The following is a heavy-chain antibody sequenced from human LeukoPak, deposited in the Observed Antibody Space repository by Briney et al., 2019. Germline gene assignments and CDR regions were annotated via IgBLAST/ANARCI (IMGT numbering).Heavy chain of an antibody. J-gene: IGHJ4*02. CDR2: ISSSGSTI. D-gene: IGHD3-9*01. CDR3: ARVGLTGYYRALDY. V-gene: IGHV3-11*01. Sequence: LTHSLPAHELTLPAHYPSSLPHSPVTPPQRAHHISSSGSTIYYADSVKGRFTISRDNVKNFLYLLVYSLVAEDTAVYYCARVGLTGYYRALDYWGQGTLVTVSS. CDR1: ELTLPAHY.